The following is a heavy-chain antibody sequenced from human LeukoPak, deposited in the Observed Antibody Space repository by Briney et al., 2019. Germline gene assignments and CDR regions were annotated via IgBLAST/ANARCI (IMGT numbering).Heavy chain of an antibody. V-gene: IGHV3-21*01. CDR2: ISSSSSYI. Sequence: PGGSLRLSCAASGFTFSSYSMNWVRQAPGKGPEWVSSISSSSSYIYYADSVKGRFTISRDNAKNSLYLQMNSLRAEETAVYYCARADYDYVWGSYRDTYYFDYWGQGTLVTVSS. D-gene: IGHD3-16*02. J-gene: IGHJ4*02. CDR3: ARADYDYVWGSYRDTYYFDY. CDR1: GFTFSSYS.